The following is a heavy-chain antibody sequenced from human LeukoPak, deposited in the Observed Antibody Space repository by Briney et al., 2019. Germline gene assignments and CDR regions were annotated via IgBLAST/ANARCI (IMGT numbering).Heavy chain of an antibody. Sequence: SETLSLTCTVSGYSITSAYYWGWIRQPPGKGLEWIGSFFLKGSTYYNPSLKSRVTISVDTSKNQFSLKLSSVTAADTAVYYCARATVTTSSLQYYYYYYYMDVWGKGTTVTISS. V-gene: IGHV4-38-2*02. J-gene: IGHJ6*03. D-gene: IGHD4-17*01. CDR3: ARATVTTSSLQYYYYYYYMDV. CDR1: GYSITSAYY. CDR2: FFLKGST.